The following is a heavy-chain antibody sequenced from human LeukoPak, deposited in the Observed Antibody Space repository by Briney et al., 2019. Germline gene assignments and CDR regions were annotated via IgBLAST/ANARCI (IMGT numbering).Heavy chain of an antibody. J-gene: IGHJ4*02. CDR3: ARSPGYGDYPFFDY. Sequence: SETLSLTCAVYGGSFSGYYWSWIRQPPGKGLEWIGEINHSGSTNYNPSLKSRVTISVDTSKNQFSLKLSSVTAADTAVYYCARSPGYGDYPFFDYWGQGTLVTVSS. CDR2: INHSGST. D-gene: IGHD4-17*01. V-gene: IGHV4-34*01. CDR1: GGSFSGYY.